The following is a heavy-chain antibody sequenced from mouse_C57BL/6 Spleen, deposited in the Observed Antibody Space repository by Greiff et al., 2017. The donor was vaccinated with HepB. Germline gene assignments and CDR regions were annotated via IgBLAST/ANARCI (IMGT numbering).Heavy chain of an antibody. CDR1: GYSFTSYY. V-gene: IGHV1-66*01. CDR2: IYPGSGNT. CDR3: ARLDYYSLMDY. J-gene: IGHJ4*01. D-gene: IGHD2-12*01. Sequence: VQLQQSGPELVKPGASVKISCKASGYSFTSYYIHWVKQRPGQGLEWIGWIYPGSGNTKYNEKFKGKATLTADTSSSTAYMQLSSLTSEDSAVYYYARLDYYSLMDYWGQGTSVTVSS.